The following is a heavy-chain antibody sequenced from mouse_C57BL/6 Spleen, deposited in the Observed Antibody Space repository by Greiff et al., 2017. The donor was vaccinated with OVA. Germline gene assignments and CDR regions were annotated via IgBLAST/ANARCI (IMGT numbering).Heavy chain of an antibody. D-gene: IGHD2-4*01. CDR3: YRAYSDYPLAMDY. CDR1: GYSFTGYY. J-gene: IGHJ4*01. CDR2: INPSTGGT. V-gene: IGHV1-42*01. Sequence: VQLQQSGPELVKPGASVKISCKASGYSFTGYYMNWVKQSPEKSLEWIGEINPSTGGTTYNQKFKAKATLTVDKSSSTTYLQLNSLTSEDSAVDYCYRAYSDYPLAMDYWGQGTSVTVSS.